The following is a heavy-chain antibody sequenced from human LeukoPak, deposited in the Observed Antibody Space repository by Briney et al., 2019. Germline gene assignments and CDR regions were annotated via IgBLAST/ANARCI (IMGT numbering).Heavy chain of an antibody. CDR3: AKDGYDAFDI. D-gene: IGHD6-13*01. CDR1: GFTFSSYG. J-gene: IGHJ3*02. CDR2: ISYDGSNK. Sequence: GGSLGFSCAASGFTFSSYGMHWVRQAPGKGLEWVAVISYDGSNKYYADSVKGRFTISRDNSKNTLYLQMNSLRAEDTAVYYCAKDGYDAFDIWGQGTMVTVSS. V-gene: IGHV3-30*18.